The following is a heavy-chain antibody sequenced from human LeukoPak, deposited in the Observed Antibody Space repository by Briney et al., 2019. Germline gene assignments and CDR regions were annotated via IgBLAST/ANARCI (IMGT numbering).Heavy chain of an antibody. CDR1: GESFSAYF. Sequence: SETLSLTWAVSGESFSAYFWSWIRQVPGKGLEWIGEIDHRGVSTYNPSLKSRAAMLVDTSNNHFSLSLTSVTAADTATYYCASRSLTLAAARCFDDWGQGTVVTVSS. D-gene: IGHD2-15*01. V-gene: IGHV4-34*01. CDR3: ASRSLTLAAARCFDD. CDR2: IDHRGVS. J-gene: IGHJ4*03.